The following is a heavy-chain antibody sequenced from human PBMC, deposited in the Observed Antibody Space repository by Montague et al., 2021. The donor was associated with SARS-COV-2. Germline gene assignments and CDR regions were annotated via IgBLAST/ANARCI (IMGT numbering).Heavy chain of an antibody. CDR2: NNYNGST. CDR1: GGSFSGYY. CDR3: ARGRGFAVLFDSYYYGMDV. V-gene: IGHV4-34*01. Sequence: SETLSLTCAVYGGSFSGYYWTWIRQPPGKGLEWIVENNYNGSTTYNPSLNSRVTMSVDRSKNKFSLKLRSLTAADTAVFYCARGRGFAVLFDSYYYGMDVWGQGTTVTVSS. D-gene: IGHD5-12*01. J-gene: IGHJ6*02.